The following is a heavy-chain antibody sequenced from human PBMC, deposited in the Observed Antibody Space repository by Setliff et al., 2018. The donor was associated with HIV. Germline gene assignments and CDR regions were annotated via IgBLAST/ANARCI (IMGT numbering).Heavy chain of an antibody. CDR2: IYSGGGT. Sequence: PGGSLRLSCAASGFSVSSDYMAWVRQAPGKGLEWLSFIYSGGGTYYTDPVKCRFTISRDNSENTLYLQMNSLRAEDTAVYYCAKGVGGYCSGGSLGYWGQGTLVTVSS. CDR3: AKGVGGYCSGGSLGY. CDR1: GFSVSSDY. V-gene: IGHV3-53*05. J-gene: IGHJ4*02. D-gene: IGHD2-15*01.